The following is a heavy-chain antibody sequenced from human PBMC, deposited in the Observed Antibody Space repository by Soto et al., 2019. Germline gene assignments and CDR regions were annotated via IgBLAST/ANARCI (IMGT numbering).Heavy chain of an antibody. V-gene: IGHV1-18*01. CDR1: GYTFTSYG. J-gene: IGHJ6*02. Sequence: ASVKVSCKASGYTFTSYGVSCVRQAPGQGLEWMGWISAFNGQTNYIQKVQGRVTLTTEASTSTAYMELRSLRSDDTAVYYCARGGDYYYGLDVWGQGTTVTVSS. CDR3: ARGGDYYYGLDV. D-gene: IGHD3-16*01. CDR2: ISAFNGQT.